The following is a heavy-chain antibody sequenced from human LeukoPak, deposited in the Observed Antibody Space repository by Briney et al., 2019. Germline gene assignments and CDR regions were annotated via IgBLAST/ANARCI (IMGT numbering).Heavy chain of an antibody. D-gene: IGHD1-26*01. CDR1: GLTVSNNY. Sequence: GGSLRLSCAASGLTVSNNYMSWVRQAPGKGLEWVSIIYSGDSTSYADSVKGRFTISRDNSKNTLYLQMNSLRAEDTAVYYCARDYGGSYSRFDYWGQGTLVTVSS. CDR2: IYSGDST. V-gene: IGHV3-66*01. J-gene: IGHJ4*02. CDR3: ARDYGGSYSRFDY.